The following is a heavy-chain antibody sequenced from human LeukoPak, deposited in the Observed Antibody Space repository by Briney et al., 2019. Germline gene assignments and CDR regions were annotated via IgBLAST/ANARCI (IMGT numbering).Heavy chain of an antibody. D-gene: IGHD6-13*01. Sequence: PGGSLRLSCAASGFTFSSYGMHWVRQAPGKGLEWVAVIWYDGSNKYYADSVKGRFTISRDNSKNTLYLQMNSLRAEDTAVYYCARAVSSSWTGGDWFDPWGQGTLVTVSS. CDR2: IWYDGSNK. CDR1: GFTFSSYG. CDR3: ARAVSSSWTGGDWFDP. V-gene: IGHV3-33*01. J-gene: IGHJ5*02.